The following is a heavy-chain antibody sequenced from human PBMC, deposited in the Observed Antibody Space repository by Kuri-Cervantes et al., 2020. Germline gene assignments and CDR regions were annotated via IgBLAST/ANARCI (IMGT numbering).Heavy chain of an antibody. D-gene: IGHD4-11*01. Sequence: GGSLRLSCAVSGFTYTNYAMSWVRQAPGKGLEWVSVISATGGRTYYADSVKGRFTISRDNSKNTLYLQMNSLKTEDTAVYFCTRLLPVTSFAEKFDFWGQGTLVTVSS. J-gene: IGHJ4*02. CDR1: GFTYTNYA. V-gene: IGHV3-23*01. CDR2: ISATGGRT. CDR3: TRLLPVTSFAEKFDF.